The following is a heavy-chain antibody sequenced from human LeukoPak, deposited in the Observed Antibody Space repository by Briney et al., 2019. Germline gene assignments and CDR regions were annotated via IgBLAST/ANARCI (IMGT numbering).Heavy chain of an antibody. Sequence: GGSLRLSCAASGFTSSDQYVDWVRQAPGKGLEWVANIKQDGSEKYYVDSVKGRFSISRDNAKNSLSLQMNSLRAEDTAVYYCARAIGYCSSTSCYVLYYGMDVWGQGTTVTVSS. V-gene: IGHV3-7*02. J-gene: IGHJ6*02. CDR3: ARAIGYCSSTSCYVLYYGMDV. CDR1: GFTSSDQY. D-gene: IGHD2-2*01. CDR2: IKQDGSEK.